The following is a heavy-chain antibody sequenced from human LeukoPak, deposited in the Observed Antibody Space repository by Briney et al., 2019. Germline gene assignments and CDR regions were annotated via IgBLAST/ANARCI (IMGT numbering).Heavy chain of an antibody. CDR2: IKEDGSEK. CDR1: GFTFRRYW. Sequence: GGSLRLPCAASGFTFRRYWMNWVRQAPGKGLEWVANIKEDGSEKNYVDSVKGRLTISRDNAKNSLYLQMNSLRVEDTAVYYCARDPSSLRDSYDYWGQGTLVTVSS. J-gene: IGHJ4*02. CDR3: ARDPSSLRDSYDY. V-gene: IGHV3-7*01.